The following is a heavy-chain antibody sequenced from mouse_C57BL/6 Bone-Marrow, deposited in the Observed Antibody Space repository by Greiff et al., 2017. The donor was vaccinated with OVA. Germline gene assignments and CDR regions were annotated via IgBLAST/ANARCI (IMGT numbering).Heavy chain of an antibody. D-gene: IGHD1-1*01. J-gene: IGHJ2*01. CDR3: TGRSSYRDY. CDR2: IRLKSDNYAT. Sequence: EVKLVESGGGLVQPGGSMKLSCVASGFTFSNYWMNWVRQSPEKGLEWVAQIRLKSDNYATHYAESVKGRFTISRDDSKSSVYLQMNNLRAEDTGIYYCTGRSSYRDYWGQGTTLTVSS. CDR1: GFTFSNYW. V-gene: IGHV6-3*01.